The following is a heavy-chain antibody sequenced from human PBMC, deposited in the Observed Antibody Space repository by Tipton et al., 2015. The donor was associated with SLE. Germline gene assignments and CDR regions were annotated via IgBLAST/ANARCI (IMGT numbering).Heavy chain of an antibody. J-gene: IGHJ4*02. D-gene: IGHD3-3*01. CDR1: GGSISSYY. V-gene: IGHV4-59*12. Sequence: LRLSCTVSGGSISSYYWSWIRQPPGKGLEWIGYIYYSGSTNYNPSLKSRVTISVDTSKNQFSLRLSSVTAADTAVYYCARGVFGRFYYGGFFDSWGQGTLVTVSS. CDR2: IYYSGST. CDR3: ARGVFGRFYYGGFFDS.